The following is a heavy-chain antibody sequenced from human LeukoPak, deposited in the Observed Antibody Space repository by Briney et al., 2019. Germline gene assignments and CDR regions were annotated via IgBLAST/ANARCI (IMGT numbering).Heavy chain of an antibody. D-gene: IGHD1-26*01. CDR3: ARQTFSGSPLGI. CDR2: IYPGDSDT. V-gene: IGHV5-51*01. J-gene: IGHJ3*02. Sequence: ESLKTFCKGPGYRFTSYWIAWVRQVPGKGLEWMGIIYPGDSDTRYSTSFQGQVTISADKSISTAYLQWSRLKASDTAMYYCARQTFSGSPLGIWGQGTMVTVSS. CDR1: GYRFTSYW.